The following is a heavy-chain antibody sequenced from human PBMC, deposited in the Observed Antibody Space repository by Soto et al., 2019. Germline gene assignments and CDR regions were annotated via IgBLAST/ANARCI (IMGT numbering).Heavy chain of an antibody. J-gene: IGHJ5*02. CDR1: GFTISSHW. CDR2: IKGDGTSI. CDR3: AKDPSRVSSSSNNWFDP. Sequence: GGSLRLSCAASGFTISSHWMHWVRRAPGNGLVWVSRIKGDGTSISYADSVKGRFTISRDNSKNTLYLQMNSLRAEDTAVYYCAKDPSRVSSSSNNWFDPWGQGTLVTVSS. D-gene: IGHD6-6*01. V-gene: IGHV3-74*01.